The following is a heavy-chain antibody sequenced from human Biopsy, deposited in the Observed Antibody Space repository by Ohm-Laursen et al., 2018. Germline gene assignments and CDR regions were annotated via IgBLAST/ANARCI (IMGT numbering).Heavy chain of an antibody. D-gene: IGHD5-12*01. Sequence: SETLSLTCAVSGYSVTNDYYWGWIRQPPGKGLEWIGNIYYDGITYYNPSLKSRAAMSVDTSKNQLSLRLTSATAADTAVYYCARVAGGYAYYYGMDVWGQGTTVIVSS. CDR2: IYYDGIT. V-gene: IGHV4-38-2*01. CDR1: GYSVTNDYY. J-gene: IGHJ6*02. CDR3: ARVAGGYAYYYGMDV.